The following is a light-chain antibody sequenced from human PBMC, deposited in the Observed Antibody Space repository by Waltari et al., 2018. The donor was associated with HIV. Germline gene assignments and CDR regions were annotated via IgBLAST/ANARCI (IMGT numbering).Light chain of an antibody. CDR2: YAS. Sequence: SSVLTQPPSVSVAPGKTASITCGGNTTERKSVHCYQQKPCQAAALVIYYASDRPSGIPGRFSGSNSGDTATLTISRVGDGDEADYYCQVWDSSSDHVLFGGGTKLTVL. J-gene: IGLJ3*02. CDR1: TTERKS. V-gene: IGLV3-21*04. CDR3: QVWDSSSDHVL.